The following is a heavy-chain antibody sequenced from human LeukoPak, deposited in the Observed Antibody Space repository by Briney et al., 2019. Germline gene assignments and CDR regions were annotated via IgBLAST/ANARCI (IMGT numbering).Heavy chain of an antibody. CDR2: ISSSGSTM. J-gene: IGHJ4*02. CDR1: GFTFSDYY. D-gene: IGHD6-19*01. Sequence: GGSLRLSCAASGFTFSDYYMSWIRQAPGKGLEWVSYISSSGSTMYYADSVKGRFTISRDNAKNSLYLQMNSLRAEDTAVYYCARVRSGWYRIFDYWGQGTLVTVSS. V-gene: IGHV3-11*01. CDR3: ARVRSGWYRIFDY.